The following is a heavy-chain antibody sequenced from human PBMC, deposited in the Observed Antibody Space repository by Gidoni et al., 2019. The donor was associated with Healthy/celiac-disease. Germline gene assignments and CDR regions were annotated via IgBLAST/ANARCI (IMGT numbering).Heavy chain of an antibody. Sequence: QMQLVQSGPEVKKPGTSVKVSCKASAFTFTSSAVQWVRQARGQRLEWLGWIVVGSGNTNYAQKFQERVTITRDMSTSTAYMELSSLRSEETAVYYCAADQKYGSGSYYNGDYWGQGTLVTVSS. D-gene: IGHD3-10*01. V-gene: IGHV1-58*01. CDR1: AFTFTSSA. J-gene: IGHJ4*02. CDR2: IVVGSGNT. CDR3: AADQKYGSGSYYNGDY.